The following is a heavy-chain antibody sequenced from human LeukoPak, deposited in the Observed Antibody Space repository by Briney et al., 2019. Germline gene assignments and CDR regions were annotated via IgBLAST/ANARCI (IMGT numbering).Heavy chain of an antibody. CDR3: ARDVVQGSGTPGPIDY. CDR1: GYTFTDYY. Sequence: ASVKGSCKASGYTFTDYYMHWVRQPPGQGLEWMGWINPNSGGTNFAQNFQGRVTMTRDTSISKADMELSRLRYDDTAVYYCARDVVQGSGTPGPIDYWGQGTLVTVSS. CDR2: INPNSGGT. V-gene: IGHV1-2*02. D-gene: IGHD3-10*01. J-gene: IGHJ4*02.